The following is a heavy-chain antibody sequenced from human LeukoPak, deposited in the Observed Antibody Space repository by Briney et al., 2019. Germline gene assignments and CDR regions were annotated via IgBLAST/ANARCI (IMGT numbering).Heavy chain of an antibody. CDR3: AELGITMIGGV. D-gene: IGHD3-10*02. J-gene: IGHJ6*04. Sequence: GGSLRLSCAASGFTFSIYAMNWVRQAPGKGLEWVSSISAGTSNIDYADSIKGRFTISRGNAKKSLYLQMNSLRAEDTAVYYCAELGITMIGGVWGKGTTVTISS. CDR2: ISAGTSNI. V-gene: IGHV3-21*01. CDR1: GFTFSIYA.